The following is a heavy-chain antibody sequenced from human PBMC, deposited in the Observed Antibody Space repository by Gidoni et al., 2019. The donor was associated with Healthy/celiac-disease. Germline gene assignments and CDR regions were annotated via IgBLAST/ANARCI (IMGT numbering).Heavy chain of an antibody. Sequence: EVQLVESGGGLVQPGRSLRLSCAASGFTFDDYAMHWVRHAPGKGLEWVSGISWNSGSIGYADSVKGRFTISRDNAKNSLYLQMNSLRAEDTALYYCAKAQRAVAGLYYFDYWGQGTLVTVSS. CDR2: ISWNSGSI. J-gene: IGHJ4*02. V-gene: IGHV3-9*01. CDR3: AKAQRAVAGLYYFDY. D-gene: IGHD6-19*01. CDR1: GFTFDDYA.